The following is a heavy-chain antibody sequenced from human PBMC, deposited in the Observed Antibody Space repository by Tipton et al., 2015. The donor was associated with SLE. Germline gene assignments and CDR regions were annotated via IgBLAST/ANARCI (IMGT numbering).Heavy chain of an antibody. Sequence: TLSLTCAVYGGSFSTYYWSWIRQPPGKGLEWIGEINHSGSTAFKPSLKSRVTISVDTSKNQFSLNLTSVTAADTAVYYCARRWAAGGVIRHWGPGTLVTVSS. J-gene: IGHJ1*01. CDR2: INHSGST. CDR3: ARRWAAGGVIRH. D-gene: IGHD6-13*01. V-gene: IGHV4-34*01. CDR1: GGSFSTYY.